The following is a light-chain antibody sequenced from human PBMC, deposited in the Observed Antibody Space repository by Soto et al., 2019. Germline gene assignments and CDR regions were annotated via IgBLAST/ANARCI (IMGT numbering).Light chain of an antibody. CDR3: CSYAGNWV. CDR1: SSDVVAYNY. V-gene: IGLV2-11*01. Sequence: QSVLTQPRSVSGSPGQSVTISCTGSSSDVVAYNYVSWYQQHPGKAPKVMIFDVNKRPSGVPDRFSGSRSGNTASLTISGLQADDEAIYYCCSYAGNWVFGGGTKLTVL. J-gene: IGLJ2*01. CDR2: DVN.